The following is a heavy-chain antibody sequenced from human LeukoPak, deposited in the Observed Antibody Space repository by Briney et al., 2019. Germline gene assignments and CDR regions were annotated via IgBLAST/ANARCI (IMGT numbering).Heavy chain of an antibody. CDR3: VKEAYYGWGSSPAFYFDY. CDR1: GFSFSDSV. J-gene: IGHJ4*02. D-gene: IGHD3-10*01. CDR2: ISHDVKTT. V-gene: IGHV3-30*04. Sequence: GKSLRLSCVASGFSFSDSVIHWVRQAPGKGLEWVAVISHDVKTTYYADSAKGRFTISRDNSRNTVFLQMNRLRPEDTAVYYCVKEAYYGWGSSPAFYFDYWGQGTRVTVSS.